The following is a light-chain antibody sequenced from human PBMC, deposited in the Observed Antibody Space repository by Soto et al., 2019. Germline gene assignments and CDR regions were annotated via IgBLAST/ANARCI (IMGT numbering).Light chain of an antibody. J-gene: IGKJ1*01. CDR3: QQYSDHWT. Sequence: DIQMTQSPSTLSASIGSRVTIICRASQSISWWLSWYQQKPGKGPKLLIYKASNLQTGVPSRFSGSGYGTEFTLTISSLQPDDVATYYCQQYSDHWTFGQGTKVDIK. CDR2: KAS. V-gene: IGKV1-5*03. CDR1: QSISWW.